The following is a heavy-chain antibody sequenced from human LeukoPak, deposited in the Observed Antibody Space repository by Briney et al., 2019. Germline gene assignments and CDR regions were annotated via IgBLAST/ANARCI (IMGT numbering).Heavy chain of an antibody. CDR1: GFTFSSYA. CDR3: ARVPGGYCSSTSCPYYFDY. D-gene: IGHD2-2*01. V-gene: IGHV3-30*01. CDR2: ISYDGSNE. J-gene: IGHJ4*02. Sequence: GRSLRLYCAASGFTFSSYAMHWVRQVPGKGLEWVAVISYDGSNEYYADSVKGRFTISRDNSKSTLYLQMNSLSAEATAVYSCARVPGGYCSSTSCPYYFDYWGQGTLVTVSS.